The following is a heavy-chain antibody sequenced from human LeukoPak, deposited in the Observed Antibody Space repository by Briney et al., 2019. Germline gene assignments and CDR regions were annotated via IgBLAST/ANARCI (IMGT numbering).Heavy chain of an antibody. J-gene: IGHJ4*02. V-gene: IGHV4-59*01. CDR3: ETVASGWYPDY. CDR1: GGSISSFY. D-gene: IGHD6-19*01. Sequence: PSETLSLTCTVSGGSISSFYYTWIRQPPGKGLEWIGYIDSSGITNYNSSLNSRVTISLDTSQNQFSLKLNSVTAADTAVYYCETVASGWYPDYWGQGALVTVAS. CDR2: IDSSGIT.